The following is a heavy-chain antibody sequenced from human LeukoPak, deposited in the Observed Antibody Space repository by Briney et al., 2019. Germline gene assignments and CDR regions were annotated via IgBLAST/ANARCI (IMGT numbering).Heavy chain of an antibody. D-gene: IGHD2-2*01. CDR1: GFTFSASP. CDR2: ITGTYAT. V-gene: IGHV3-73*01. CDR3: TREGCGATSCYTNDY. Sequence: GGSLKLSCAAYGFTFSASPMHWVRQASGKGLEWVGRITGTYATAYSASVKGRFTISRDDSKYTTYLQMNSLETEDTAVYYCTREGCGATSCYTNDYWGQGTLVTVSS. J-gene: IGHJ4*02.